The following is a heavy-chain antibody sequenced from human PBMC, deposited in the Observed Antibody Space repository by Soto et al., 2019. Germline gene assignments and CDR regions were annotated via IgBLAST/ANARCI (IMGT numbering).Heavy chain of an antibody. CDR3: ARGGLTDYFDY. J-gene: IGHJ4*02. CDR2: IWYDGSNK. CDR1: GFTFSSYG. D-gene: IGHD2-21*02. V-gene: IGHV3-33*01. Sequence: QVQLVESGGGVVQPGRSLRLSCAASGFTFSSYGMHWVRQAPGKGLEWVAVIWYDGSNKYYADSVKGRFTISRDNSKNTVYLQMNSLRAEDTAVYYCARGGLTDYFDYWGQGTLVTVSS.